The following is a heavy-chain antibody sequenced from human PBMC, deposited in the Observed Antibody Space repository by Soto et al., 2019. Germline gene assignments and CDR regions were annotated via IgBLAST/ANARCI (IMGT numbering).Heavy chain of an antibody. D-gene: IGHD3-16*02. CDR3: ARGKLSDYVWGSYRYHFEY. J-gene: IGHJ4*02. CDR2: INHSGST. V-gene: IGHV4-34*01. Sequence: SETLSLTCAFYGGSFSGYYWSCIRHPPGKWLEWIGEINHSGSTNYNPSLKSRVTISVDTSKNQFSLKLSSVTAADTAVYYCARGKLSDYVWGSYRYHFEYWGQGTVVNVS. CDR1: GGSFSGYY.